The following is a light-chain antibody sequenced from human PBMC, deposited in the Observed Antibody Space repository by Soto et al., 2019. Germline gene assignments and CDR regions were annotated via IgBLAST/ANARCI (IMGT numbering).Light chain of an antibody. CDR1: QSVLYSPNNKNY. V-gene: IGKV4-1*01. CDR2: WAS. CDR3: QQYSSLHAT. Sequence: DIVLTQSPDSLAVSLGERATLNCKSSQSVLYSPNNKNYLAWYQQKPGQPPKLLISWASTRESGVPDRFSGSGSGTDFTLTISSLQAEDVAVYYCQQYSSLHATFGQGTKVEIK. J-gene: IGKJ1*01.